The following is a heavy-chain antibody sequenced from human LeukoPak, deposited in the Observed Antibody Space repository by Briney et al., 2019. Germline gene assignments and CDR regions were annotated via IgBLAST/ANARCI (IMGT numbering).Heavy chain of an antibody. CDR3: ARDGGSGWYSSSWQQNNWFDP. CDR2: INPNSGGT. D-gene: IGHD6-13*01. Sequence: ASVKVSCKASGYTFTGYYMHWVRQAPGQGLEWMGWINPNSGGTNYAQKFQGRVTMTRDTSISTAYMELSRLRSDDTAVYYCARDGGSGWYSSSWQQNNWFDPWGQGTLVTVSS. CDR1: GYTFTGYY. V-gene: IGHV1-2*02. J-gene: IGHJ5*02.